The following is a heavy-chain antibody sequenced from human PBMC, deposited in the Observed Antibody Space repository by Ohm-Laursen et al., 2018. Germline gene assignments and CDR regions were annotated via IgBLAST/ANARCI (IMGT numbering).Heavy chain of an antibody. D-gene: IGHD6-13*01. Sequence: GSLRLSCTASGFTFSSYWMSWVRQAPGKGLEWVANIKQDGNEKYYVESMKGRFTISRDNSKNTLYLQMNSLRAEDTAVYYCARGYSSSWRNWGQGTLVTVSS. J-gene: IGHJ4*02. CDR3: ARGYSSSWRN. CDR2: IKQDGNEK. V-gene: IGHV3-7*03. CDR1: GFTFSSYW.